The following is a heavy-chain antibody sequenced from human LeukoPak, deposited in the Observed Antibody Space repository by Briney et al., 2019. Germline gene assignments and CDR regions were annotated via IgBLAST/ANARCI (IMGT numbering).Heavy chain of an antibody. J-gene: IGHJ4*02. CDR2: ISYDGSNK. CDR3: ARDGEDILTGYSPAGRGDFDY. CDR1: GFTFSSYA. Sequence: GGSLRLSCAASGFTFSSYAMHWVRQAPGKGLEWVAVISYDGSNKYYADSVKGRFTISRDNSKNTLYLQMNSLRAEDTAVYYCARDGEDILTGYSPAGRGDFDYWGQGTLVTVSS. D-gene: IGHD3-9*01. V-gene: IGHV3-30*01.